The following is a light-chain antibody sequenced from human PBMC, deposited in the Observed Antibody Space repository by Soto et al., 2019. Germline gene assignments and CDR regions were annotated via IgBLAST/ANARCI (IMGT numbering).Light chain of an antibody. J-gene: IGKJ1*01. V-gene: IGKV1-5*01. CDR1: KSIRYY. CDR3: QHHNSYSQT. Sequence: DIQLTQSPPPPSASVGEKDTITCRASKSIRYYLAWYQQMPGKAPKLLIYGASSLQSGVPSRFSGSGSGTEFTLTISSLQPDDFATYFCQHHNSYSQTFGQGTKVDIK. CDR2: GAS.